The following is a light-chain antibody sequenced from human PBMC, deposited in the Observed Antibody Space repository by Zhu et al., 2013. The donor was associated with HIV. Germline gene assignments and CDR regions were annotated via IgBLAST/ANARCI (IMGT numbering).Light chain of an antibody. Sequence: DIQMTQSPSSLSASVGDRVTITCRASQSISSYLNWYQQKAGEAPRLLMSQTSRLQSGVPSRFSGSGSGTDFTLTISSLQPEDFATYYCQQSRSTPLTFGEGPRWRPN. CDR1: QSISSY. CDR2: QTS. V-gene: IGKV1-39*01. J-gene: IGKJ4*01. CDR3: QQSRSTPLT.